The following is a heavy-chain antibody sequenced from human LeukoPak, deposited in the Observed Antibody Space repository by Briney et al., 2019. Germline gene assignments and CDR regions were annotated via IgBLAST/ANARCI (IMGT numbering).Heavy chain of an antibody. CDR1: GFTFSSYG. CDR3: AKRGYCSSTSCYPLSDAFDI. CDR2: ISYDGSNK. D-gene: IGHD2-2*01. J-gene: IGHJ3*02. V-gene: IGHV3-30*18. Sequence: GRSLRLSCAASGFTFSSYGMHWVRQAPGKALEWVAVISYDGSNKYYADSVKGRFTISRDNSKNTLYLQMNSLRAEDTAVYYCAKRGYCSSTSCYPLSDAFDIWGQGTMVTVSS.